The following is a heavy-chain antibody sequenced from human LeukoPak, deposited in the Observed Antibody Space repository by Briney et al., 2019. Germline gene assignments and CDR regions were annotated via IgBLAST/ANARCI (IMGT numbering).Heavy chain of an antibody. Sequence: SETLSLTCTVSGGSISSSSYYWGWIRQPPGKGLEWIGIIYYSGSTYYNPSLKSRVTISVDTSKNQFSLKLSSVTAADTAVYYCARLRDYYYYMDVWGRGTTVTISS. CDR1: GGSISSSSYY. J-gene: IGHJ6*03. CDR2: IYYSGST. V-gene: IGHV4-39*01. CDR3: ARLRDYYYYMDV.